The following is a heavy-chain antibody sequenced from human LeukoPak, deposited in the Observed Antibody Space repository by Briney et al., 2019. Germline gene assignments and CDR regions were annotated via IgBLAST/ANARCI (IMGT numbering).Heavy chain of an antibody. CDR1: GFTFGSYT. V-gene: IGHV3-23*01. CDR2: ITESSGST. CDR3: AKVPRLTTGY. Sequence: PGGSLRLSCAASGFTFGSYTMSWVRQAPGEGLEWVSFITESSGSTYYADSVKGRFTISRDNSKNALYLQMNSLRAEDTAVYYCAKVPRLTTGYWGQGTLVTVSS. D-gene: IGHD4-17*01. J-gene: IGHJ4*02.